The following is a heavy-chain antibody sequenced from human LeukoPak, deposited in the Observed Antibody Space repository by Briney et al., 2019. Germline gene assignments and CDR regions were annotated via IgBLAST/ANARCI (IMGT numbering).Heavy chain of an antibody. CDR1: GGSISSYY. Sequence: PSETLPLTCTVSGGSISSYYWSWIRQPPGKGLEWIGYIYYSGSTNYNPSLKSRVTISVDTSKNQFSLKLSSVTAADTAVYYCAYDLPEGDWFDPWGQGTLVTVSS. CDR3: AYDLPEGDWFDP. CDR2: IYYSGST. J-gene: IGHJ5*02. D-gene: IGHD5-12*01. V-gene: IGHV4-59*12.